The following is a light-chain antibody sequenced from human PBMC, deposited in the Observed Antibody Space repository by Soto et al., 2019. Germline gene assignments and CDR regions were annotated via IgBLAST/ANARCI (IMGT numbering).Light chain of an antibody. J-gene: IGKJ4*01. CDR1: QSVSSK. CDR2: DAS. V-gene: IGKV3-15*01. CDR3: QQYNKWPLT. Sequence: EIVMTQSPGTLSVSPGERATLSCRASQSVSSKLAWYQQKVGQAPRLLIYDASTRATGIPARFSGSGSGTEFTLTISSLQSEDFAVYYCQQYNKWPLTFGGGTKVEIK.